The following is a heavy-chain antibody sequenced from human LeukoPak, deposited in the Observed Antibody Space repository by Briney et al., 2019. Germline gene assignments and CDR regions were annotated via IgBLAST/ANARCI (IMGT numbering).Heavy chain of an antibody. CDR3: AILGGGSFSFDY. CDR2: IIPIFGTA. V-gene: IGHV1-69*05. CDR1: GGTFSSYA. Sequence: RASVKVSCKASGGTFSSYAISWVRQAPGQGLEWMGRIIPIFGTANYAQKFQGRVTITTDESTSTAYMELSSLRSEDTAVYYCAILGGGSFSFDYWGQGTLVTVS. D-gene: IGHD1-26*01. J-gene: IGHJ4*02.